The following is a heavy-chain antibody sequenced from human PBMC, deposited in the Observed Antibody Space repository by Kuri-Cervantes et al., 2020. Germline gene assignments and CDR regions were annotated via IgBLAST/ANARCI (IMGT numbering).Heavy chain of an antibody. J-gene: IGHJ4*02. V-gene: IGHV3-30*02. Sequence: GESLKISCAASEFTFSNYGMHWVRQAPGKGLEWVAFIRFDGSNEYYVDSVRGQFTISRDNSKNTLYLQMNSLRPEDTAVYYCARDRASNTWYFNFWGQGTLVTVSS. CDR1: EFTFSNYG. CDR2: IRFDGSNE. D-gene: IGHD2-21*01. CDR3: ARDRASNTWYFNF.